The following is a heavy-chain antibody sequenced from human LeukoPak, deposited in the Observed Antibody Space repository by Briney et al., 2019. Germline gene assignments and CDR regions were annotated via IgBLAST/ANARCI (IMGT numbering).Heavy chain of an antibody. J-gene: IGHJ3*02. Sequence: SETLSLTCTVSGGSFSTYYWSWIRQPAGKGLEWIGEIYHSGSTNYNPSLKSRVTISVDKSKNQFSLKLSSVTAADTAVYYCARAPPYGDYGDDAFDIWGQGTMVTVSS. D-gene: IGHD4-17*01. CDR2: IYHSGST. CDR3: ARAPPYGDYGDDAFDI. V-gene: IGHV4-59*12. CDR1: GGSFSTYY.